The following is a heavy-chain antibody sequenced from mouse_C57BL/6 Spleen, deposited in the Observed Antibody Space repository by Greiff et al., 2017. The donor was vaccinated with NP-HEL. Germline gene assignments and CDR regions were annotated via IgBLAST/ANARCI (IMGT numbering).Heavy chain of an antibody. V-gene: IGHV5-4*03. Sequence: EVKLVESGGGLVKPGGSLKLSCAASGFTFSSYAMSWVRQTPEKRLEWVATISDGGSYTYYPDNVKGRFTISRDNAKNNLYLQMSHLKSEDTAMYYCARRGDYDFAYWGQGTLVTVSA. D-gene: IGHD2-4*01. CDR3: ARRGDYDFAY. J-gene: IGHJ3*01. CDR1: GFTFSSYA. CDR2: ISDGGSYT.